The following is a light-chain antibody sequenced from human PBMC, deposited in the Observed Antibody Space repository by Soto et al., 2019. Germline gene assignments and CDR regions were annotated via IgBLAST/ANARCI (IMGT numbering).Light chain of an antibody. CDR2: AAS. J-gene: IGKJ4*01. V-gene: IGKV1-39*01. CDR3: QQGYSNFGVT. CDR1: QSISRY. Sequence: DIQLTQSPSSLSASVGDRVTITCRASQSISRYLNWYQQKPGKAPKFLIYAASSLQSGVPSRFSGSGSGTDFTLTISSLQPEDSATYYCQQGYSNFGVTFGGGTKVEIK.